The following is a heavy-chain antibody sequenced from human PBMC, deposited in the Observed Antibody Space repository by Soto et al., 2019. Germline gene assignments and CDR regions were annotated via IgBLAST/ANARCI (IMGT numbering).Heavy chain of an antibody. Sequence: DVQLVESGGGLVQPGRSLRLSCAASGFTFDDYAMHWVRQAPGKGLEWVSGISWNSGSIGYADSVKGRFTISRDNDKKSMYLQMNSLRAEDTALYYCDKGRGYSYGGPPFDYWGQGTLVTVSS. J-gene: IGHJ4*02. D-gene: IGHD5-18*01. CDR3: DKGRGYSYGGPPFDY. CDR1: GFTFDDYA. V-gene: IGHV3-9*01. CDR2: ISWNSGSI.